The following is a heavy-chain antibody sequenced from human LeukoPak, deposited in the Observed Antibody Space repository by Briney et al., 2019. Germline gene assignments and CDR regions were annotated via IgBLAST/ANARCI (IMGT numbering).Heavy chain of an antibody. CDR3: ARASNNWNYFDY. D-gene: IGHD1-20*01. CDR2: IYYSGST. V-gene: IGHV4-30-4*01. CDR1: GGSISSGDYY. J-gene: IGHJ4*02. Sequence: SETLSLTCTVSGGSISSGDYYWSWIRQPPGKGLEWIGYIYYSGSTYYNPSLKSRVTISVDTSKNQFPLKLSSVTAADTAVYYCARASNNWNYFDYWGQGTLVTVSS.